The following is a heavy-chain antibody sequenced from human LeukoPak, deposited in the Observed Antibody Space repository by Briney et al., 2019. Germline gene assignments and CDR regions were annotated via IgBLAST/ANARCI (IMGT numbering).Heavy chain of an antibody. CDR3: AKYGSGSYRGYYYGMDV. V-gene: IGHV3-30*02. D-gene: IGHD3-10*01. CDR1: GFTFSSFG. CDR2: IRYDGSNN. Sequence: GGSLRLSCAASGFTFSSFGMHWVRQAPGKGLEWVAFIRYDGSNNYYADSVKGRVTISRDNSKNTLFLQMKSLREENTAVYYCAKYGSGSYRGYYYGMDVWGQGTTVTVSS. J-gene: IGHJ6*02.